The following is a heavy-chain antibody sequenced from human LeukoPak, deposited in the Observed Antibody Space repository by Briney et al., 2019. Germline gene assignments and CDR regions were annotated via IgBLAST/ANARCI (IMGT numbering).Heavy chain of an antibody. D-gene: IGHD2-15*01. CDR1: GGTFSRYA. Sequence: ASVKVSCKASGGTFSRYAISWVRQAPGEGLEWMGGILPIFGTANYAQKFQGRVTITTDESTSTAYMELSSLRSEDTAVYYCARDNGYCSGGSCYLIDYWGQGTLVTVSS. J-gene: IGHJ4*02. CDR3: ARDNGYCSGGSCYLIDY. CDR2: ILPIFGTA. V-gene: IGHV1-69*05.